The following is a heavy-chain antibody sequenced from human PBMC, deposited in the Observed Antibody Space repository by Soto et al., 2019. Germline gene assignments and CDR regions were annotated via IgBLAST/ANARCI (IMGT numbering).Heavy chain of an antibody. CDR3: ARDLGITGTTGNYGMDV. V-gene: IGHV4-30-4*01. J-gene: IGHJ6*02. Sequence: TLSLTCTVSVGSISSGDYYWSWILQPPGKGLEWIGYIYYSGSTYYNPSLKSRVTISVDTSKNQFSLKLSSVTAADTAVYYCARDLGITGTTGNYGMDVWGQGTTVTVSS. CDR2: IYYSGST. D-gene: IGHD1-7*01. CDR1: VGSISSGDYY.